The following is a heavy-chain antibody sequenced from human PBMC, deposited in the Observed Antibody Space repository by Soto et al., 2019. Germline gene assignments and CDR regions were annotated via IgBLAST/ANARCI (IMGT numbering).Heavy chain of an antibody. Sequence: QVQLVQSGAEVRKPGSSVRVSCKASGGSFNRHTISWVRQAPGQGLEWMGGIIPIFGTANHAQKFQGRVTIISDESTSTFYMEFSSLRSDVTAIYYCARWWGYYSTEYYYAYWGQGTLVIVSS. J-gene: IGHJ4*02. V-gene: IGHV1-69*01. D-gene: IGHD3-22*01. CDR2: IIPIFGTA. CDR3: ARWWGYYSTEYYYAY. CDR1: GGSFNRHT.